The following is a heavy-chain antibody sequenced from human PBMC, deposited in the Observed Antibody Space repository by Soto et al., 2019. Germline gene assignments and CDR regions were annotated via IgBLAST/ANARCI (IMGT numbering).Heavy chain of an antibody. J-gene: IGHJ6*02. CDR2: IIPIFGTA. V-gene: IGHV1-69*13. D-gene: IGHD5-12*01. Sequence: ASVKVSCKASGGTFSSYAISWVRQAPGQGLEWMGGIIPIFGTANYAQKFQGRVTITADESTSTAYMELSSLRSEDTAVYYCARDRPWGGYDFPHYYYGMDVWGQGTTVTVSS. CDR3: ARDRPWGGYDFPHYYYGMDV. CDR1: GGTFSSYA.